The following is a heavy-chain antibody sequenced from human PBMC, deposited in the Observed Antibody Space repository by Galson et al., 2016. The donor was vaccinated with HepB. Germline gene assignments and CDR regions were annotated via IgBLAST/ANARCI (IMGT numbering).Heavy chain of an antibody. V-gene: IGHV3-48*02. Sequence: SLRLSCAASGFDFRRYAMNWVRQAPGKGLQWLSYISSTGSSLYYADSVKGRLTVSRDNGRSSLFLQLDDLRDEDPAIYFCARGPRWLQLGYYFDSWGQGVLVTVSS. D-gene: IGHD5-24*01. CDR2: ISSTGSSL. J-gene: IGHJ4*02. CDR3: ARGPRWLQLGYYFDS. CDR1: GFDFRRYA.